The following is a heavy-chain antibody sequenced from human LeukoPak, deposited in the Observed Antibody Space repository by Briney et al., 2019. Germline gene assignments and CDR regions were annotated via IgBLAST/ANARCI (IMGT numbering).Heavy chain of an antibody. J-gene: IGHJ1*01. CDR3: ARALGVVTATIRAEYFQH. V-gene: IGHV1-69*04. CDR1: GGTFSSYA. CDR2: IIPILGIA. Sequence: VASVKVSCKASGGTFSSYAISWVRQAPGQGLEWMGRIIPILGIANYAQKFQGRVTITADKSTSTAYMELSSLRSEDTAVYYCARALGVVTATIRAEYFQHWGQGTLVTVSS. D-gene: IGHD2-21*02.